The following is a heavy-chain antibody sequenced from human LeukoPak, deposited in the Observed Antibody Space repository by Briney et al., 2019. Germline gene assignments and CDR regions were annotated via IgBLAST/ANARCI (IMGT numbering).Heavy chain of an antibody. J-gene: IGHJ4*02. CDR1: GGSISSYY. V-gene: IGHV4-59*01. CDR3: ARPRALYYDFWSGYYPFDY. Sequence: PSETLSLTCTVSGGSISSYYWSWIRQPPGKGLEWIGYIYYSGSTNYNPSLKSRVTISVDTSKNQFSLKLSSVTAADTAVYYCARPRALYYDFWSGYYPFDYWGQGTLVTVSS. D-gene: IGHD3-3*01. CDR2: IYYSGST.